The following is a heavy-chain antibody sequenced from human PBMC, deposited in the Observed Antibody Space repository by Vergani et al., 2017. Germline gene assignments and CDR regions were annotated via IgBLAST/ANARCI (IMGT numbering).Heavy chain of an antibody. CDR1: GFTFSDYY. CDR2: ISSSGSTI. CDR3: ARTEAAYDFWSGYQTLGFYY. V-gene: IGHV3-11*04. Sequence: QVQLVESGGGLVKPGGSLRLSCAASGFTFSDYYMSWIRPAPGTGLAWVSYISSSGSTIYYADSVKGRFTLSRDNAKNSLYLQMNSLRAEDTAVYYCARTEAAYDFWSGYQTLGFYYWGQGTLVTVSS. D-gene: IGHD3-3*01. J-gene: IGHJ4*02.